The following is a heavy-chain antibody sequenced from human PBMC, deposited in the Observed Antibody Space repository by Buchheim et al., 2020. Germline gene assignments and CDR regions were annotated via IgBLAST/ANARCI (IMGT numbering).Heavy chain of an antibody. V-gene: IGHV4-30-4*01. CDR2: IYYSGDT. D-gene: IGHD3-10*01. Sequence: QVQLQESGPGLVKPSQTLSLTCTVSGGSISSGDDYWTWIRQPPGKGLEWIGYIYYSGDTYYNPSLKSRLTISVDTSKNQFSLKLSSVTAADTAVYYCAGVMAYYYAIRGAFDIWGQGT. CDR1: GGSISSGDDY. CDR3: AGVMAYYYAIRGAFDI. J-gene: IGHJ3*02.